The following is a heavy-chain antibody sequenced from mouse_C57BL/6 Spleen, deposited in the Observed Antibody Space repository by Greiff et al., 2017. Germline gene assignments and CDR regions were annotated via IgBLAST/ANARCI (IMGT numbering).Heavy chain of an antibody. Sequence: QVQLQQSGAELVRPGSSVKLSCKASGYTFTSYWMDWVKQRPGQGLEWIGNIYPSDSETHYNQKFKDKATLTVDKSSSTAYMQLSSLTSADSAVYYCARWGGAAQATGYCYAIDYWGQGTSVTVSS. CDR1: GYTFTSYW. D-gene: IGHD3-2*02. V-gene: IGHV1-61*01. CDR2: IYPSDSET. J-gene: IGHJ4*01. CDR3: ARWGGAAQATGYCYAIDY.